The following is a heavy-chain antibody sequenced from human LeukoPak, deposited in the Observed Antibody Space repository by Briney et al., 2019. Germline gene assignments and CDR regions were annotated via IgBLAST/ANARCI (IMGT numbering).Heavy chain of an antibody. CDR3: AKSRIPAAFFYYFDY. CDR1: GFTFSSYA. CDR2: ISGSGGST. D-gene: IGHD2-2*01. V-gene: IGHV3-23*01. Sequence: GGSLRLSCAASGFTFSSYAMSWVRQAPGKGLEWDSAISGSGGSTYYADSVKGRFTISRDNSKNTLYLQMNSLRAEDTAVYYCAKSRIPAAFFYYFDYWGQGTLVTVPS. J-gene: IGHJ4*02.